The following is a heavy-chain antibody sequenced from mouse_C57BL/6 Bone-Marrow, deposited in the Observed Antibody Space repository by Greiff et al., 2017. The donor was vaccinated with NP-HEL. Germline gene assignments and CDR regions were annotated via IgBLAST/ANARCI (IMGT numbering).Heavy chain of an antibody. CDR2: IYPRSGNT. V-gene: IGHV1-81*01. CDR3: ARFSLSYYSNYVAYYYAMDY. Sequence: QVQLQQSGAELARPGASVKLSCKASGYTFTSYGISWVKQRTGQGLEWIGEIYPRSGNTYYNEKFKGKATLTADKSSSTAYMELRSLTSEDSAVYFCARFSLSYYSNYVAYYYAMDYWGQGTSVTVSS. D-gene: IGHD2-5*01. CDR1: GYTFTSYG. J-gene: IGHJ4*01.